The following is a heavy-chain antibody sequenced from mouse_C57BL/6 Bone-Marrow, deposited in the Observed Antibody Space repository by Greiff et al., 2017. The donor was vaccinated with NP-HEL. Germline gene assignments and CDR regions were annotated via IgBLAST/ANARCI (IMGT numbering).Heavy chain of an antibody. J-gene: IGHJ4*01. Sequence: DVKLQESGPVLVKPGASVKMSCKASGYTFTDYYMNWVKQSHGKSLEWIGVINPYNGGTSYNQKFKGKATLTVDKSSSTAYMELNSLTSEDSAVYYCARRLRAMDYWGQGTSVTVSS. CDR2: INPYNGGT. CDR3: ARRLRAMDY. V-gene: IGHV1-19*01. CDR1: GYTFTDYY. D-gene: IGHD2-4*01.